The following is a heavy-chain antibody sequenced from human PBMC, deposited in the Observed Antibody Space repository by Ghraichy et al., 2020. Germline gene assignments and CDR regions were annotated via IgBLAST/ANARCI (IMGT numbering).Heavy chain of an antibody. J-gene: IGHJ4*02. Sequence: ASVKVSCKVSGYTLTELSMHWVRQAPGKGLEWMGGFDPEDGETIYAQKFQGRVTMTEDTSTDTAYMELSSLRSEDTAVYYCATGGITIFGVVINFQLDYWGQGTLVTVSS. CDR1: GYTLTELS. D-gene: IGHD3-3*01. CDR3: ATGGITIFGVVINFQLDY. V-gene: IGHV1-24*01. CDR2: FDPEDGET.